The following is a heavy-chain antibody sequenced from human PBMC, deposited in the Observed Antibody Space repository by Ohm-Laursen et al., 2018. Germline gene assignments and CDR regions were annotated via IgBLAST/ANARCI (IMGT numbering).Heavy chain of an antibody. J-gene: IGHJ4*02. V-gene: IGHV4-38-2*01. CDR1: GYSISSDYF. CDR2: IYHSGLT. CDR3: ASLGHCGSGSCSHAF. Sequence: SQTLSLTCAVSGYSISSDYFWAWIRQPPGKGLEWIACIYHSGLTHYNPSLKSRVTTSVDTSTNQFSLQLSSVTAADTAVYYCASLGHCGSGSCSHAFWGQGTLVAVSS. D-gene: IGHD2-15*01.